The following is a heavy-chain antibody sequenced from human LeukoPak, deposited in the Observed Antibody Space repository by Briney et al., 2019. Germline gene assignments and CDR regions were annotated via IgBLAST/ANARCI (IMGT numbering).Heavy chain of an antibody. CDR3: ARKMGTLGHAFDI. J-gene: IGHJ3*02. CDR1: GGSISSSSYY. Sequence: SETLSLTCTVSGGSISSSSYYWGWIRQPPGKGREWIGCIYYSGSTYYNPSLKSRVTIPVDTSNNQFSLKLSSVTAADTAVYYCARKMGTLGHAFDIWGQGTMVTVSS. D-gene: IGHD7-27*01. V-gene: IGHV4-39*07. CDR2: IYYSGST.